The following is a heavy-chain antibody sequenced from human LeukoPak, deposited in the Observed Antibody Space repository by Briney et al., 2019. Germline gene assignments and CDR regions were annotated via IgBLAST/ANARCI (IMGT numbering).Heavy chain of an antibody. CDR1: GFTVSSNY. J-gene: IGHJ5*02. V-gene: IGHV3-66*01. CDR3: ARDPIPAAIRPSWFDP. Sequence: PGGSLRLSCAASGFTVSSNYMSWVRQAPGKGLEWVSVIYSGGSTYYADSVKGRFTISRDNSKNTLYLQMNSLRAEDTAVYYCARDPIPAAIRPSWFDPWGQGTLVTVSS. CDR2: IYSGGST. D-gene: IGHD2-2*01.